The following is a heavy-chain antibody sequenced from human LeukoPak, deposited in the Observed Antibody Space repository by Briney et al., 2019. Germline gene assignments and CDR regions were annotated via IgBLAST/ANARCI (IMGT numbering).Heavy chain of an antibody. J-gene: IGHJ3*02. CDR2: IYPGDSDT. V-gene: IGHV5-51*01. D-gene: IGHD2-2*01. CDR1: GYSFTSYW. Sequence: GESLKISCKGSGYSFTSYWIGWVRQMPGKGLEWMGIIYPGDSDTRYSPSFQGQVTISADKSISTAYLQWSSLKASDTAMYYCASTPRSRYCSSTSCRGGAFDIWGQGTMVTVSS. CDR3: ASTPRSRYCSSTSCRGGAFDI.